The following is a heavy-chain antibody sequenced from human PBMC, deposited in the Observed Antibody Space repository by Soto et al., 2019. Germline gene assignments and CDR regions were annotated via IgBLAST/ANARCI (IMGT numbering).Heavy chain of an antibody. CDR2: IKSKLDGETI. D-gene: IGHD6-19*01. Sequence: EGQLVESVGGLVKPGGSLRLSCAASGFTFSNVWMNWVRQAPWKGLEWVGRIKSKLDGETIDYAATVKGRFTISRDDSKNMLYLQMNSLKTEDTGVYYCTPLALKYNSDWYEFSDWGQGTLVTVSS. J-gene: IGHJ4*02. V-gene: IGHV3-15*07. CDR1: GFTFSNVW. CDR3: TPLALKYNSDWYEFSD.